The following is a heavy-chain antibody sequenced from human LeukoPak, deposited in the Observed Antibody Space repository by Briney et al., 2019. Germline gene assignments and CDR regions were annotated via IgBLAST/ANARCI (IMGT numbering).Heavy chain of an antibody. CDR3: AKDRYYDIGYMDV. V-gene: IGHV3-9*01. CDR1: GFTFDDYA. J-gene: IGHJ6*03. Sequence: AGGSLRLSCAASGFTFDDYAMHWVRQAPGKGLEWVSGISWNSGSIGYADSVKGRFTISRDNAKNSLYLQMNSLRAEDTALYYCAKDRYYDIGYMDVWGKGTTVTISS. CDR2: ISWNSGSI. D-gene: IGHD3-9*01.